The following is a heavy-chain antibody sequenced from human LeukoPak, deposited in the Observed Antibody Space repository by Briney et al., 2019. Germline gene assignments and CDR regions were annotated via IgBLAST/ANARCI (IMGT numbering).Heavy chain of an antibody. CDR1: GGSISSYY. V-gene: IGHV4-59*01. J-gene: IGHJ3*02. Sequence: SETLSLTCTVSGGSISSYYWSWIRQPPGKGLEWIGYIYYSGSTNYNPSLKSRVTISVDTSKNQFSLQLSSVTAADTAVYYCAREGPGYDAFDIWGQGTMVTVSS. D-gene: IGHD3-10*01. CDR3: AREGPGYDAFDI. CDR2: IYYSGST.